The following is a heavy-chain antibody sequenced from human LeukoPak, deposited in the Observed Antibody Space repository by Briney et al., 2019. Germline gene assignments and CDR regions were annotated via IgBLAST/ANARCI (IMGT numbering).Heavy chain of an antibody. D-gene: IGHD6-13*01. CDR3: ARDKLLSAAAGIEAGDY. CDR2: IIPIFGTA. CDR1: GGTFSSYA. V-gene: IGHV1-69*06. J-gene: IGHJ4*02. Sequence: SVKVSCKASGGTFSSYAISWVRQAPGQGLEWMGGIIPIFGTANYAQKFQGRVTITADKSTSTAYMELSSLRSEDTAVYYCARDKLLSAAAGIEAGDYWGQGTLVTVSS.